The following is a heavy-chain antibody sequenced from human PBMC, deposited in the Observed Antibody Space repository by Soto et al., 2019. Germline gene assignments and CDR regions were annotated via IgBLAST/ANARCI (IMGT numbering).Heavy chain of an antibody. CDR1: GYAFTSYG. Sequence: QVRLVQSGAEVKQPGASVKVSCNASGYAFTSYGFSWVRQAPGQGLEWMGWISGYNGNTNYAQNLQGRVTLTTDTSTSTGYMALRNLRSDDTAVYYCARDGLLGDWGQGTLVTVSS. V-gene: IGHV1-18*01. CDR2: ISGYNGNT. J-gene: IGHJ4*02. CDR3: ARDGLLGD. D-gene: IGHD2-15*01.